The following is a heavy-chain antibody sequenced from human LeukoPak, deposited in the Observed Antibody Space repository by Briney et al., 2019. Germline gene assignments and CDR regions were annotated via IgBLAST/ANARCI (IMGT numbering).Heavy chain of an antibody. D-gene: IGHD6-19*01. Sequence: GESLKISCKGSGYDFTSHWIAWVRQMPEKGLELMGIIYPGDSDTRYSPSFQGQVTISADKSISTAYLQWSSLKASDTAMYYCARPYSSGRIDAFDIWGQGTMVTVSS. CDR2: IYPGDSDT. CDR3: ARPYSSGRIDAFDI. V-gene: IGHV5-51*01. J-gene: IGHJ3*02. CDR1: GYDFTSHW.